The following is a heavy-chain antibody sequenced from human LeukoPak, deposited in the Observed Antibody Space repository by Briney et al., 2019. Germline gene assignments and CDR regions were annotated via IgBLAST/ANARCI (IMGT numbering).Heavy chain of an antibody. Sequence: PGGSLKLSCAASGFTFSSYSMNWVRQAPGKGLEYVSILYSGGSTYYADSVKGRFTISRDNSKNTLYLQMNSLRVEDTAVYYCARARRDGYNPWGQGTLVTVSS. CDR2: LYSGGST. J-gene: IGHJ5*02. CDR1: GFTFSSYS. V-gene: IGHV3-66*01. D-gene: IGHD5-24*01. CDR3: ARARRDGYNP.